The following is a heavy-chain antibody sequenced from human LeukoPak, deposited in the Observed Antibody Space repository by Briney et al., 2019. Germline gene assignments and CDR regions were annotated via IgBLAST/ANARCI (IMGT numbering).Heavy chain of an antibody. CDR3: ARAPTRDFHSTSFDY. CDR1: GASINTYY. V-gene: IGHV4-59*08. CDR2: IYYTGST. J-gene: IGHJ4*02. Sequence: PSETLSLTCIVSGASINTYYWSWIRQPPGKGLEWIGYIYYTGSTNYNPSLKSRVTISVDTSKNQFSLKLSSVTAADTAVYYCARAPTRDFHSTSFDYWGQGTLVTVSS. D-gene: IGHD2-21*02.